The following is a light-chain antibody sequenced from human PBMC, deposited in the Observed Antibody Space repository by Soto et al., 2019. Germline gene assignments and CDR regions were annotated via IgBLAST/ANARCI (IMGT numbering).Light chain of an antibody. V-gene: IGLV2-14*01. CDR3: SSFTSSGTGV. Sequence: QSDLTQPASMSGSPGQSITISCTGSSSDVGRYHYVSWYQQHPGKAPKLIIYEVSDRPSGVSNRFSGSKSGNTASLTISGLQAEDEADYYCSSFTSSGTGVFGGGTKLTVL. CDR2: EVS. J-gene: IGLJ3*02. CDR1: SSDVGRYHY.